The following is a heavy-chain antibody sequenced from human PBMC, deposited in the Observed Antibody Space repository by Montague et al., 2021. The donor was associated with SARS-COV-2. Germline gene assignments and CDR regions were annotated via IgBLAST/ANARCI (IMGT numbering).Heavy chain of an antibody. V-gene: IGHV4-4*07. CDR1: GGSMNLYY. J-gene: IGHJ6*02. CDR2: FYPSGST. D-gene: IGHD3-10*01. CDR3: ARGLIRGDHGSDV. Sequence: SETLSLTCNVSGGSMNLYYWTWVRQPAGKGLEWIGRFYPSGSTNFNPYLQSRVSMSVDMSKNQFSLILTPVTAADTAIYYCARGLIRGDHGSDVWGQGTTVSVSS.